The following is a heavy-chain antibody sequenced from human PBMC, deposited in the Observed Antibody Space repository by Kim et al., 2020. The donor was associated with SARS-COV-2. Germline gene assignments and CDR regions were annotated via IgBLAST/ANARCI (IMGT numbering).Heavy chain of an antibody. V-gene: IGHV4-34*01. CDR3: AIIAYGVL. J-gene: IGHJ4*02. Sequence: SGSTNYNPSLKSRVTISVDTSKNQFSLKLSSVTAADTAVYYCAIIAYGVLWGQGTLVTVSS. CDR2: SGST. D-gene: IGHD2-21*01.